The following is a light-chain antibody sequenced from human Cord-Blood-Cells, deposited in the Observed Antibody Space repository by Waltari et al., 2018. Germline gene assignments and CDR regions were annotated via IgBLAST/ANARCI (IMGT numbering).Light chain of an antibody. Sequence: QSALTQPASVSGSPGQSITLSCTGTSSDAGGYNYVSWYQQHPGKAPKLMIHDVRNRPSGVFNRFSGSMSGNTASLTISGLQAEDAADYYCSSYTRSSTLVVGGGTKLTVL. CDR2: DVR. J-gene: IGLJ2*01. CDR3: SSYTRSSTLV. V-gene: IGLV2-14*01. CDR1: SSDAGGYNY.